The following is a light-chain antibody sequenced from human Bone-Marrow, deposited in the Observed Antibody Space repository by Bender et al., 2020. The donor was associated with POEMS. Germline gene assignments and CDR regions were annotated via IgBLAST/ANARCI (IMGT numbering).Light chain of an antibody. CDR2: QDN. Sequence: SYELTQPPSVSVSPGQTANITCSGDEMGDKYTAWYQQRPGQSPSLVIYQDNKRPSGIPERFPGSISGNPATLTISVTQGLDEADYYCQTWDSSTAVFGTGTKVTVL. CDR1: EMGDKY. J-gene: IGLJ1*01. CDR3: QTWDSSTAV. V-gene: IGLV3-1*01.